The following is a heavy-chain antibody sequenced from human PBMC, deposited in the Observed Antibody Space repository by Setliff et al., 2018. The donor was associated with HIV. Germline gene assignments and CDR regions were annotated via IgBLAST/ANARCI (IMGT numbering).Heavy chain of an antibody. CDR2: IYYSGAT. V-gene: IGHV4-39*01. J-gene: IGHJ4*01. D-gene: IGHD3-10*01. CDR1: GGSMSSSSYY. Sequence: SETLSLTCTVSGGSMSSSSYYWGWIRQTPDKGLEWVGIIYYSGATYYNPSLTSRVTISVDTSRNQFSLKLRSVTAADTAAYYCARLGYVSGGFYKTPGPYYFDYWG. CDR3: ARLGYVSGGFYKTPGPYYFDY.